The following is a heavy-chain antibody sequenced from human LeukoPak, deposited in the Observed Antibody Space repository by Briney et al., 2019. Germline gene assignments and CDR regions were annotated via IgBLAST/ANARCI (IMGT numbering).Heavy chain of an antibody. CDR2: MNPNSGNT. V-gene: IGHV1-8*02. D-gene: IGHD2-2*01. CDR1: GYTFTSYY. CDR3: ARAIGCSSTSCYVNWFDP. Sequence: ASVKVSCKAFGYTFTSYYMHWVRQAPGQGLEWMGWMNPNSGNTGYAQKFQGRVTMTRNTSISTAYMELSSLRSEDTAVYYCARAIGCSSTSCYVNWFDPWGQGTLVTVSS. J-gene: IGHJ5*02.